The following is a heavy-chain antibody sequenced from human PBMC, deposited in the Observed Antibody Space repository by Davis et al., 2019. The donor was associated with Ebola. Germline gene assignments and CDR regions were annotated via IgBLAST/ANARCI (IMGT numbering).Heavy chain of an antibody. CDR1: GFTFRSYW. CDR2: IKEDGSEK. Sequence: GESLKISCAASGFTFRSYWMSWVRQAPGQVLECVAKIKEDGSEKLEVDSVKGRFTISRDNAKDSLYLQMNSLRAEDTAVYYCARGSRNMDVWGQGNTVTVSS. CDR3: ARGSRNMDV. V-gene: IGHV3-7*03. J-gene: IGHJ6*02.